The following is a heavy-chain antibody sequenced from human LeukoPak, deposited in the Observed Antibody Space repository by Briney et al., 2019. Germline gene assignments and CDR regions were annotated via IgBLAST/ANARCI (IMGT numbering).Heavy chain of an antibody. D-gene: IGHD5-24*01. CDR2: ISGSGSGGST. CDR1: GFPLSRSA. Sequence: GGSVRLSCAASGFPLSRSAMSWVRQAPGKGLEWVSNISGSGSGGSTYYADSVKGRFTISRDNSKNTLYLQMNSLRAEDTAVYYCAKSGYNRFDYWGQGTLVTVSS. V-gene: IGHV3-23*01. J-gene: IGHJ4*02. CDR3: AKSGYNRFDY.